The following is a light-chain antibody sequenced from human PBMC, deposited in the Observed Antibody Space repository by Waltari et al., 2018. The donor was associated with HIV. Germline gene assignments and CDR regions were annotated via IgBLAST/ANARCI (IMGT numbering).Light chain of an antibody. J-gene: IGKJ2*01. CDR2: AAS. V-gene: IGKV1-9*01. CDR1: QGIHNF. CDR3: QQLNSYPYT. Sequence: DIQLTQSPSFLSTSLGDRVTITCRASQGIHNFLAWFQQKPGKAPKLLIYAASTLQSGVPSRFSGSGSGTEFTLTISSLQPEDFATYCCQQLNSYPYTFGQGTKLEIK.